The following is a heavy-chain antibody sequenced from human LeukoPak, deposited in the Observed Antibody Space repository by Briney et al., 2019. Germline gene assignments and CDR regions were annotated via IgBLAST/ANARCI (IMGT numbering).Heavy chain of an antibody. Sequence: SVKVSCKASGGTFSSYAISWVRQAPGQGPEWMGRIIPIFGIANYAQKFQGRVTITADKSTSTAYMELSSLRSEDTAVYYCARDGGIVVVPWYGMDVWGQGTTVTVSS. J-gene: IGHJ6*02. CDR2: IIPIFGIA. V-gene: IGHV1-69*04. D-gene: IGHD2-2*01. CDR3: ARDGGIVVVPWYGMDV. CDR1: GGTFSSYA.